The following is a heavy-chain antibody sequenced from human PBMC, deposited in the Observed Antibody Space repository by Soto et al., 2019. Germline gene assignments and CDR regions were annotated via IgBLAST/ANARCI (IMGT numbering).Heavy chain of an antibody. CDR1: GFTFSSYA. J-gene: IGHJ4*02. CDR2: ISYDGSKK. CDR3: AKDQNQWLAQYYFDY. D-gene: IGHD6-19*01. Sequence: GGSLRLSCAASGFTFSSYAMHWVRQAPGKGLEWVAVISYDGSKKFYADSVKGRFTISRDDSKNTVYLQMNSLRTGDTAIYHCAKDQNQWLAQYYFDYWGQGTLVTVSS. V-gene: IGHV3-30*18.